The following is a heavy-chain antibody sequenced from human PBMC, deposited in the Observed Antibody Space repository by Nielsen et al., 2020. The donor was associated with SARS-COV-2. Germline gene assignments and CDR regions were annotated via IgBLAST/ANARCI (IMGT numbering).Heavy chain of an antibody. D-gene: IGHD6-6*01. CDR3: ARGGSIPARPLDY. Sequence: SETLSLTCTVSGGSISSGGYYWSWIRQHPGKGLEWIGYIYYSGSTYYNPSLKSRVTISVDTSKNQFSLKLSSVTAADTAVYYCARGGSIPARPLDYWGLGTLVTVSS. J-gene: IGHJ4*02. CDR1: GGSISSGGYY. V-gene: IGHV4-31*03. CDR2: IYYSGST.